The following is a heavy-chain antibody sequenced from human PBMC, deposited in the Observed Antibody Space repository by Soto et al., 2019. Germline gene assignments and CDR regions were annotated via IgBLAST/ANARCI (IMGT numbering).Heavy chain of an antibody. V-gene: IGHV4-31*03. D-gene: IGHD6-13*01. CDR2: IYYSGST. Sequence: PSETLSLTCTVSGGSISSGGYYWSWIRQHPGKGLEWIGYIYYSGSTYYNPSLKSRVTISVDTSKNQFSLKLSSVTAADTAVYYCARGETVAAAGPFDYWGQGTLVTVSS. CDR3: ARGETVAAAGPFDY. J-gene: IGHJ4*02. CDR1: GGSISSGGYY.